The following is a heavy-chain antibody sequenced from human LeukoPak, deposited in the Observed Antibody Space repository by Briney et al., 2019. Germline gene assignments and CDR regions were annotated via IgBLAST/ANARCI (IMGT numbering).Heavy chain of an antibody. D-gene: IGHD5-12*01. CDR1: GFTFSSYA. J-gene: IGHJ6*02. CDR3: ARRGATIRGMDV. CDR2: TRNKANSYTT. V-gene: IGHV3-72*01. Sequence: PGGSLRLSCAASGFTFSSYAMSWVRQAPGKGLEWVGRTRNKANSYTTEYAASVKGRFTISRDDSKNSLYLQMNSLKTEDTAVYYCARRGATIRGMDVWGQGTTVTVSS.